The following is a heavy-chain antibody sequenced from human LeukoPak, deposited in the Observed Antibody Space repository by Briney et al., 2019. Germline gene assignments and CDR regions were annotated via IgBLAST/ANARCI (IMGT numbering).Heavy chain of an antibody. V-gene: IGHV3-23*01. CDR3: AKAIWFGELTRFDP. Sequence: GGSLRLSCAASGFTFSSYAMSWVRQAPGKGLEWVSAISGSGGSTYYADSVKGRFTISRDNSKNTLYLQMNSLRAEDTAVYYCAKAIWFGELTRFDPWGQGTLVTVSP. D-gene: IGHD3-10*01. J-gene: IGHJ5*02. CDR1: GFTFSSYA. CDR2: ISGSGGST.